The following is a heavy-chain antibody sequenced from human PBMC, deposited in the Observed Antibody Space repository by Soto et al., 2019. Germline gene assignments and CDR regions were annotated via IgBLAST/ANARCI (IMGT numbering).Heavy chain of an antibody. D-gene: IGHD3-3*01. Sequence: PGGSLRLSCAASGFTFSSYAMSWVRQAPGKGLEWVSAISGSGGSTYYADSVKGRFTISRDNSKNTLYLQMNGLRAEDTAAYYCANDLEWTKDNDYWGQGTLVTVSS. CDR3: ANDLEWTKDNDY. CDR1: GFTFSSYA. CDR2: ISGSGGST. J-gene: IGHJ4*02. V-gene: IGHV3-23*01.